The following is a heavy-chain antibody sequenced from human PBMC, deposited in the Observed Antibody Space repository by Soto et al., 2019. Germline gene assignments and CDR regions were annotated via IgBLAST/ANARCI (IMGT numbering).Heavy chain of an antibody. CDR3: ATRLPTDY. CDR2: INHSGST. CDR1: GGTFSGYY. D-gene: IGHD6-25*01. Sequence: QVQLQQWDAGLLKPSETLSLTCAVYGGTFSGYYWSWIRQPPGKGLEWIGEINHSGSTNYNPSLKSRVTISVDTSKNQFSLKLSSVTAADTAVYYCATRLPTDYWGQGTLVTVSS. J-gene: IGHJ4*02. V-gene: IGHV4-34*08.